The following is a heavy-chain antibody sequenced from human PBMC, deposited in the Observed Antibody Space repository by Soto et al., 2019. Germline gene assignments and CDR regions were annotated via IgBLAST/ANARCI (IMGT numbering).Heavy chain of an antibody. J-gene: IGHJ6*03. D-gene: IGHD3-3*01. CDR1: GYTFTSYG. CDR2: ISAYNGNT. CDR3: AREMYYDFWSGYYLGGSDYYYYYMDV. Sequence: QVQLVQSGAEVKKPGASVKVSCKASGYTFTSYGISWVRQAPGQGLEWMGWISAYNGNTNYAQKLQGRVTMTTDTSASTAYRELRSLRSDDTAVYYCAREMYYDFWSGYYLGGSDYYYYYMDVWGKGTTVTVSS. V-gene: IGHV1-18*01.